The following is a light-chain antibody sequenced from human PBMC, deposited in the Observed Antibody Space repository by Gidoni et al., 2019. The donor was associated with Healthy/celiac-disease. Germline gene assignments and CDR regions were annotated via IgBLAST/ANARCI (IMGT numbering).Light chain of an antibody. V-gene: IGKV6-21*02. CDR3: HQSSSLPDT. Sequence: FQQKPDQSPKLLIKYASQSISGVPSRFSGSGSGTDFTLTINSLKAEDAATYYCHQSSSLPDTFGQGTKLEIK. J-gene: IGKJ2*01. CDR2: YAS.